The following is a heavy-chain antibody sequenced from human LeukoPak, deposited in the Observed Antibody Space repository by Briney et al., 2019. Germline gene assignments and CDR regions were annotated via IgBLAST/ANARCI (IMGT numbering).Heavy chain of an antibody. CDR2: VYCSGGT. J-gene: IGHJ3*02. CDR1: GGSLSRTDYY. Sequence: KPSETLSLTCTVSGGSLSRTDYYWGWIRQPPGKGLEWIGSVYCSGGTYHNPSPKTRVTLSVDTSKNQFSLKLNSVTAADTAVYYCARHTPLTTGGTEGFDIWGQGTMVTVSP. V-gene: IGHV4-39*01. CDR3: ARHTPLTTGGTEGFDI. D-gene: IGHD6-13*01.